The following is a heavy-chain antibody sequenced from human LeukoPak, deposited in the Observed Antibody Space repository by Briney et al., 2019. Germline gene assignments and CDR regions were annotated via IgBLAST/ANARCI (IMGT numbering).Heavy chain of an antibody. D-gene: IGHD3-22*01. CDR3: TRRYNYDSSGYYYVRDAFDI. Sequence: GGSLRLSCAASGFTFSGSAMHWVRQASGKGLEWVGRIRSKANGYATAYAASVKGRFTISRDDSKNTAYLQMNSLKTEDTAVYYCTRRYNYDSSGYYYVRDAFDIWGQGTMVTVSS. J-gene: IGHJ3*02. CDR1: GFTFSGSA. V-gene: IGHV3-73*01. CDR2: IRSKANGYAT.